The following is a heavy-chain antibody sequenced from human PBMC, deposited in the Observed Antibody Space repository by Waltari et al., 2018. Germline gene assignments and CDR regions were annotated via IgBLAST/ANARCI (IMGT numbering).Heavy chain of an antibody. CDR2: IYDSGST. CDR1: GDSVSSGDYS. Sequence: QVQLQESGPGLVKPSQTQSLTCTVSGDSVSSGDYSWTWIRQPPGKRLEWIGYIYDSGSTYYSPSLKSRVTISVDTSKNQFSLKLSSVTAADTAVYYCASCGGDCLGGFDIWGQGTMVTVSS. V-gene: IGHV4-30-4*07. CDR3: ASCGGDCLGGFDI. J-gene: IGHJ3*02. D-gene: IGHD2-21*02.